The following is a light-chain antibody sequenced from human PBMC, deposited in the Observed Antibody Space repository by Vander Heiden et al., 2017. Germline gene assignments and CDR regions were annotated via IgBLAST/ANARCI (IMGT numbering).Light chain of an antibody. CDR1: QSLLHSNGYNY. V-gene: IGKV2-28*01. J-gene: IGKJ2*02. CDR2: LGS. Sequence: DMVMTRSPLSLPVTPGEPASISCRSSQSLLHSNGYNYLDWYLQKPGQSPQLLIYLGSNRASGVPDRFSGSGSGTDFTLKISRVEAEDVGVYYCMQALQTPRTFGQGTKLEIK. CDR3: MQALQTPRT.